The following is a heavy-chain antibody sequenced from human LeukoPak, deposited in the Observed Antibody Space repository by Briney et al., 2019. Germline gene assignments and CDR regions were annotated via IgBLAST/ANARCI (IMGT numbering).Heavy chain of an antibody. CDR3: ARRADRATTVTSFWFFDL. CDR2: INTNSGDT. D-gene: IGHD4-17*01. J-gene: IGHJ2*01. CDR1: GYTFTGYY. Sequence: ASVKVSCKASGYTFTGYYMYWVRQAPGQGLEWMGWINTNSGDTNYAQKFQGRVTMTRDTSISTVYMELSRLRSDDTAVYYCARRADRATTVTSFWFFDLWGRGSLVTVSS. V-gene: IGHV1-2*02.